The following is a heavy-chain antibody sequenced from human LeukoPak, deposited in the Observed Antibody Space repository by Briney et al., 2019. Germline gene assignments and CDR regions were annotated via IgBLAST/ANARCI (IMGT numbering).Heavy chain of an antibody. J-gene: IGHJ6*02. CDR1: GGTFSSYA. V-gene: IGHV1-69*05. Sequence: ASVKVSCKASGGTFSSYAISWVRQAPGQGLEWMGGIIPIFGTANYAQKFQGRVTITTDKSTSTAYMELSSLRSEDTAVYYCATPYGDSSYYYYYYGMDVWGQGTTVTVSS. CDR2: IIPIFGTA. D-gene: IGHD4-17*01. CDR3: ATPYGDSSYYYYYYGMDV.